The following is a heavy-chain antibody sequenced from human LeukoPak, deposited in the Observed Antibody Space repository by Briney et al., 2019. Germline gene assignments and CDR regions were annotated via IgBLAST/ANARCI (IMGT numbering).Heavy chain of an antibody. CDR2: ISPSGDRT. CDR3: ARNLLDIADPWESSGY. Sequence: GASVKVSCKASGYSFINHYMHWVRQAPGQGLEWLGLISPSGDRTWYAQKFQGKFTMTRDMSISTAYMELSSLRSEDTAVYYCARNLLDIADPWESSGYWGQGTLVTVSS. V-gene: IGHV1-46*01. D-gene: IGHD5-12*01. J-gene: IGHJ4*02. CDR1: GYSFINHY.